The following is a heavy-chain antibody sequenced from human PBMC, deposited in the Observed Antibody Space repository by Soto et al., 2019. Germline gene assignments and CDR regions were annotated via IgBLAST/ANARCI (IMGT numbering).Heavy chain of an antibody. CDR2: IKSKTDGGTT. V-gene: IGHV3-15*07. J-gene: IGHJ6*02. CDR1: GFTFSNAW. CDR3: TRDRMVRGVRSYYYYGMDV. Sequence: GGSLRLSCAASGFTFSNAWMNWVRQAPGKGLEWVGRIKSKTDGGTTDYAALVKGRFTISRDDSKNTLYLQMNSLKTEDTAVYYCTRDRMVRGVRSYYYYGMDVWGQGTTVTVSS. D-gene: IGHD3-10*01.